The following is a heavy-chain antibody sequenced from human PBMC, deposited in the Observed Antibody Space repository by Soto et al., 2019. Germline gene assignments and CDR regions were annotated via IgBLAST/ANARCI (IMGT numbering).Heavy chain of an antibody. CDR1: GGSISSYY. D-gene: IGHD3-10*01. CDR3: ARDKGLWFGELLSDYYYMDV. CDR2: IYYSGST. J-gene: IGHJ6*03. Sequence: SETLSLTCTVSGGSISSYYWSWIRQPPGKGLEWIGYIYYSGSTNYNPSLKSRVTISVDTSKNQFSLKLSSVTAADTAVYYCARDKGLWFGELLSDYYYMDVWGKGTTVTVSS. V-gene: IGHV4-59*01.